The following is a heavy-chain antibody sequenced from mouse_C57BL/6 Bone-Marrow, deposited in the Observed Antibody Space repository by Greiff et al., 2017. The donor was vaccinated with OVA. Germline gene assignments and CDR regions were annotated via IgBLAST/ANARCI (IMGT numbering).Heavy chain of an antibody. V-gene: IGHV5-4*01. D-gene: IGHD2-4*01. Sequence: EVQLVESGGGLVKPGGSLTLSCAASGFTFSSYAMSWVRQTPVKRLEWVATISDGGSYTYYPDNVKGRFTISRDNAKNNLYLQRSHLKSEDTAMYYCARDFYDYDGWYFDGWGTGTTVTVSS. CDR3: ARDFYDYDGWYFDG. CDR1: GFTFSSYA. CDR2: ISDGGSYT. J-gene: IGHJ1*03.